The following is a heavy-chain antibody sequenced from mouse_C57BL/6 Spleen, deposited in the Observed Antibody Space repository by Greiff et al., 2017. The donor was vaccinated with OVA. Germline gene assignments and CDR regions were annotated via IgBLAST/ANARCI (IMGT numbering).Heavy chain of an antibody. V-gene: IGHV1-64*01. J-gene: IGHJ4*01. D-gene: IGHD1-1*01. Sequence: QVQLQQPGAELVKPGASVKLSCKASGYTFTSYWMHWVKQRPGQGLEWIGMIHPNSGSTNYNEKFKSKATLTVDKSSSTAYMQLSSLTSEDSAVYYCASGDYYGSSYAMDYWGQGTSVTVSS. CDR2: IHPNSGST. CDR3: ASGDYYGSSYAMDY. CDR1: GYTFTSYW.